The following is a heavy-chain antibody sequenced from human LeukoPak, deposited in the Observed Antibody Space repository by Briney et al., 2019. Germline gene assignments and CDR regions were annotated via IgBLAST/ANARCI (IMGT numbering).Heavy chain of an antibody. CDR1: QYAFTDYA. J-gene: IGHJ2*01. CDR3: ARGRGPSARYWYLDL. D-gene: IGHD3-16*01. CDR2: INAGNGKT. Sequence: ASVKVSCTASQYAFTDYAVHWVRQAPGQRLEWMGWINAGNGKTKYSQSFQGRITITRDTSATTAYMELTSLTSEDTAVYYCARGRGPSARYWYLDLWGRGTLVTVSS. V-gene: IGHV1-3*01.